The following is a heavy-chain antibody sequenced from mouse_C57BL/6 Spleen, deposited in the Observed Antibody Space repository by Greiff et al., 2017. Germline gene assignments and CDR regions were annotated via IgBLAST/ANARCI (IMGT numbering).Heavy chain of an antibody. CDR2: IYWDDDK. CDR1: GFSLSTSGMG. Sequence: QVTLKESGPGILQSSQTLSLTCSFSGFSLSTSGMGVSWIRQPSGKGLEWLAHIYWDDDKRYNPSLKSRLTISKDTSRNQVFLKITSVDTADTATYYCARRVFTTEEYFDVWGTGTTVTVSS. V-gene: IGHV8-12*01. D-gene: IGHD1-1*01. J-gene: IGHJ1*03. CDR3: ARRVFTTEEYFDV.